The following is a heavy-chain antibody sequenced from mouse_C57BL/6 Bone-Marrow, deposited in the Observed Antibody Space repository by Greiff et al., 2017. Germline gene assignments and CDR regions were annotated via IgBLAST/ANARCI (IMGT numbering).Heavy chain of an antibody. J-gene: IGHJ4*01. CDR2: INYDGSST. D-gene: IGHD2-4*01. CDR3: AILRRYYYAMDY. CDR1: GFTFSDYY. V-gene: IGHV5-16*01. Sequence: EVQVVESEGGLVQPGSSMKLSCTASGFTFSDYYMAWVRQVPEKGLEWVANINYDGSSTYYLDSLMSRFIISRDNAKNILYLQMSSLKSEDTATYYCAILRRYYYAMDYWGQGTSVTVSS.